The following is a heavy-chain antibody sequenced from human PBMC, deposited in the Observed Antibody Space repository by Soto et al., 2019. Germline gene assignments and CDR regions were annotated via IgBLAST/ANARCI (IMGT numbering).Heavy chain of an antibody. J-gene: IGHJ6*02. CDR2: MNPNSGNT. Sequence: ASVKVSCKAPGYTFTSYDINWVRQATGQGLEWMGWMNPNSGNTGYAQKFQGRVTMTRNTSISTAYMELSSLRSEDTAVYYCARAGGYCSGGSCDSMFEYYYGMDVWGQGTTVTVSS. CDR3: ARAGGYCSGGSCDSMFEYYYGMDV. CDR1: GYTFTSYD. V-gene: IGHV1-8*01. D-gene: IGHD2-15*01.